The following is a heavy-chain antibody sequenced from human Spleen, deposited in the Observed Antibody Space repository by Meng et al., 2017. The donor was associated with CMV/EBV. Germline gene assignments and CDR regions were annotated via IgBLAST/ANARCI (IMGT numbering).Heavy chain of an antibody. CDR2: ISYDGSNK. D-gene: IGHD1-26*01. J-gene: IGHJ5*02. CDR1: GFTFSSYA. Sequence: GESLKISCAASGFTFSSYAMHWVRQAPGKGLEWVAVISYDGSNKYYADSVKGRFTISRDNSNNTLYLQMNSLRAEDTAVYYCARDPVGASIPWGQGTLVTVSS. V-gene: IGHV3-30*04. CDR3: ARDPVGASIP.